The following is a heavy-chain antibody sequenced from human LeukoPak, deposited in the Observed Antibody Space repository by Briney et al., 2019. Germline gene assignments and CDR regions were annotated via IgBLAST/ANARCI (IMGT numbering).Heavy chain of an antibody. D-gene: IGHD2/OR15-2a*01. V-gene: IGHV5-51*01. J-gene: IGHJ4*02. CDR3: TRAGYSNRWDGVDY. CDR1: GYTFTNYW. CDR2: IYPGDSDT. Sequence: TGESLKISCKGSGYTFTNYWIGWVRQMPGKGLEFMGIIYPGDSDTRYSPSFQGQVTISVDKSINTAYLQWSSLKASDSAMYYCTRAGYSNRWDGVDYWGQGTLVTVSS.